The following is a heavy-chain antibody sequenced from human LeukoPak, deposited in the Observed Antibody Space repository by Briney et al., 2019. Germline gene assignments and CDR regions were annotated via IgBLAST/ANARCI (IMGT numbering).Heavy chain of an antibody. D-gene: IGHD3-3*01. CDR2: IYYSGST. Sequence: SETLSLTCTVSGGSISSSSCYWGWIRQPPGKGLEWIGSIYYSGSTYYNPSLKSRVTISVDTSKNQFSLKLSSVTAADTAVYYCARGRSVYYYYYYMDVWGKGTTVTVSS. V-gene: IGHV4-39*07. J-gene: IGHJ6*03. CDR1: GGSISSSSCY. CDR3: ARGRSVYYYYYYMDV.